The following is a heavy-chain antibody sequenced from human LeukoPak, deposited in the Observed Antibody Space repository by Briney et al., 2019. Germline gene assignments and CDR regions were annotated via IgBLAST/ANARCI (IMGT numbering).Heavy chain of an antibody. V-gene: IGHV1-2*02. CDR3: ARGPYCSSTSCRYGGGFYYYYYMDV. D-gene: IGHD2-2*01. Sequence: ASVKVSCKASGYTFTGYYMHWVRQAPGQGLEWMGWINPNSGGTNYAQKFQGRVTMTRDTSISTAYMELSRLRSDDTAVYYCARGPYCSSTSCRYGGGFYYYYYMDVWGKGTTVTVSS. CDR2: INPNSGGT. CDR1: GYTFTGYY. J-gene: IGHJ6*03.